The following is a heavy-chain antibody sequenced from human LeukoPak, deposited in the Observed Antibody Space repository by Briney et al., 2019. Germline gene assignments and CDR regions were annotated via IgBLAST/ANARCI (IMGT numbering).Heavy chain of an antibody. CDR2: INPNSGGT. V-gene: IGHV1-2*02. CDR3: ARDEGVLVVPAAD. J-gene: IGHJ4*02. Sequence: ASVKVSCKASGYTFTGYYMHWVRQAPGQGLEWMGWINPNSGGTNYAQKLQGRVTMTTDTSTSTAYMELRSLRSDDTAVYYCARDEGVLVVPAADWGQGTLVTVSS. CDR1: GYTFTGYY. D-gene: IGHD2-2*01.